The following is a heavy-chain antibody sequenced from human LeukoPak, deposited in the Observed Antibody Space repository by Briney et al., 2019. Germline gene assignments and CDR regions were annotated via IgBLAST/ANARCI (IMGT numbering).Heavy chain of an antibody. CDR2: IIPIFGTA. J-gene: IGHJ5*02. CDR1: GGTFSSYA. V-gene: IGHV1-69*13. Sequence: SVKVSCKASGGTFSSYAISWVRQAPGQGLEWMGGIIPIFGTANYAQKFQGRVTITAGESTSTAYMELSSLRSEDTAVYYCARADLPPTVPAARVNWFDPWGQGTLVTVSS. CDR3: ARADLPPTVPAARVNWFDP. D-gene: IGHD2-2*01.